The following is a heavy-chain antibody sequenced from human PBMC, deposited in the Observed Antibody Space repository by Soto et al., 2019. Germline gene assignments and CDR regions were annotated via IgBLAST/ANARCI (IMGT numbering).Heavy chain of an antibody. CDR2: ISYDGSNK. J-gene: IGHJ4*02. V-gene: IGHV3-30*18. CDR3: AKSEWLSPYYFDY. Sequence: GGSLRLSCAASGFTFSSYGMHWVRQAPGKGLEWVAVISYDGSNKYYADSVKGRFTISRDNSKNTLYLQMNSLRAEDTAVYYCAKSEWLSPYYFDYWGQGSLVTVSS. CDR1: GFTFSSYG. D-gene: IGHD3-3*01.